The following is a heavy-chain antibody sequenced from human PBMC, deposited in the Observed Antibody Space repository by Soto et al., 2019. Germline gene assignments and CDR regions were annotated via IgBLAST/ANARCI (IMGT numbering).Heavy chain of an antibody. Sequence: QLQLQESGPGLVKPSETLSLTCTVSGGSISSSSYYWGWIRQPPGKGLEWIGSIYYSGSTYYNPSLKSRVTISVDTSKNQFSLKLSSVTAADTAVYYCARHGSWFLGSPDGMDVWGQGTTVTVSS. D-gene: IGHD3-9*01. J-gene: IGHJ6*02. CDR1: GGSISSSSYY. CDR2: IYYSGST. CDR3: ARHGSWFLGSPDGMDV. V-gene: IGHV4-39*01.